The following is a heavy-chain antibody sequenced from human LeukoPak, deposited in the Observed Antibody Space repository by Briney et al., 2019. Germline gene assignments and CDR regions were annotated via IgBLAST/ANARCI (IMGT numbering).Heavy chain of an antibody. J-gene: IGHJ2*01. V-gene: IGHV3-23*01. D-gene: IGHD2-15*01. CDR3: AKVSSWYFDL. Sequence: GGSLTLFCGPSGFTFSSYAMSWARQAPGKGLEWVLAISGSGGSTYYADSVKGWFTISRDNTKNTLYLQMSSLRAEDTAVYYRAKVSSWYFDLWGRGTLVTVSS. CDR1: GFTFSSYA. CDR2: ISGSGGST.